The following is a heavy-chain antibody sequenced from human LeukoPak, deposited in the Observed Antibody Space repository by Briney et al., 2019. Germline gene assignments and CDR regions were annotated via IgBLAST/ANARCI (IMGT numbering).Heavy chain of an antibody. Sequence: PGGSLRLSCAASGFTFSSYGIHWVRQAPGKGLEWVAVISNDGSNKYYADSVKGRFTISRDNSKNTLYLQMNSLRAEDTAVYYCARTTGYYYYFDYWGQGTPVTVSS. CDR1: GFTFSSYG. J-gene: IGHJ4*02. CDR3: ARTTGYYYYFDY. V-gene: IGHV3-30*03. D-gene: IGHD3-9*01. CDR2: ISNDGSNK.